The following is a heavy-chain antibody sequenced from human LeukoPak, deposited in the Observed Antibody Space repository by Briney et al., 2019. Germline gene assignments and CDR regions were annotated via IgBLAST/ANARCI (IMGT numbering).Heavy chain of an antibody. D-gene: IGHD4-23*01. V-gene: IGHV3-30-3*01. CDR3: ARVWITVVTHFEAFDI. J-gene: IGHJ3*02. CDR2: ISYDGSNK. CDR1: GFTFSSYA. Sequence: GGSLRLSCAASGFTFSSYAMHWVRPAPGKGLEWVAVISYDGSNKYYADSVKGRFTISRDNSKNTLYLQMNSLRAEDTAVYYCARVWITVVTHFEAFDIWGQGTMVTVSS.